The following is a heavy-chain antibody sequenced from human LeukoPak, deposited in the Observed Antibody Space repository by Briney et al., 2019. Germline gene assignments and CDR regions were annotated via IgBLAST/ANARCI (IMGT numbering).Heavy chain of an antibody. D-gene: IGHD4-11*01. Sequence: PSQTLSLTCGISGGSISSGDFSWSWIRQPPGKGLEWIGYIYYSGSTNYNPSLKSRVTISVDTSKNQFSLKLSSVTAADTAVYYCARLSNYDAFDIWGQGTMVTVSS. V-gene: IGHV4-30-4*07. CDR3: ARLSNYDAFDI. CDR2: IYYSGST. CDR1: GGSISSGDFS. J-gene: IGHJ3*02.